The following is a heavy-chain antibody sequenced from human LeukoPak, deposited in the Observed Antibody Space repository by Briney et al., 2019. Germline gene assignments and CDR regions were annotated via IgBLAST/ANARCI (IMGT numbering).Heavy chain of an antibody. CDR3: ARVSRGNYDSSGYSD. CDR1: GFSVTNNY. CDR2: VYSGGFT. V-gene: IGHV3-53*01. J-gene: IGHJ4*02. D-gene: IGHD3-22*01. Sequence: GGSLRLSCTVSGFSVTNNYMSWVRQAPGKGLEWVAVVYSGGFTNYADSVEGRFTLSRDSSKNTLFLQMNTLKVEDTAVYYCARVSRGNYDSSGYSDWGQGTQVIASS.